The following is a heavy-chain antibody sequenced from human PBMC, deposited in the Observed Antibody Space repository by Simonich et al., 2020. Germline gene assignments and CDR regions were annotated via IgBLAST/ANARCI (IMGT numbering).Heavy chain of an antibody. CDR1: GFTFSSYG. CDR2: IWYDGSNK. V-gene: IGHV3-33*01. J-gene: IGHJ5*02. D-gene: IGHD6-13*01. Sequence: QVQLVESGGGVVQPGRSLRLSCAASGFTFSSYGMHWVRQAPGKGREWVAVIWYDGSNKYYADSVKGRFTISRDNSKNTLYLQMNSLRAEDTAVYYCARAYSSSWYNWFDPWGQGTLVTVSS. CDR3: ARAYSSSWYNWFDP.